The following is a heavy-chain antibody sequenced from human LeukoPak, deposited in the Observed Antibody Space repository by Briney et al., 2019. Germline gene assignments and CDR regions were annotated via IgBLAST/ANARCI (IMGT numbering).Heavy chain of an antibody. J-gene: IGHJ3*02. CDR3: ARDLEPYAFDI. CDR1: GGSISSYY. V-gene: IGHV4-59*01. CDR2: IYYSGST. D-gene: IGHD1-1*01. Sequence: PSETLSLTCAVYGGSISSYYWSWIRQPPGKGLEWIGYIYYSGSTNYNPSLKSRVTISVDTSKNQFSLKLSSVTAADTAVYYCARDLEPYAFDIWGQGTMVTVSS.